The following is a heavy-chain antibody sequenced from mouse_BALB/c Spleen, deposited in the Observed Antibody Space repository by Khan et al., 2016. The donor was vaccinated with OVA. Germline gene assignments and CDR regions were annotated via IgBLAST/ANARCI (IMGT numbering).Heavy chain of an antibody. CDR2: IWSDGIT. V-gene: IGHV2-6-2*01. Sequence: QVQLKQSGPDLVAPSQSLSITCTVSGFSLTSYGVHWVRQPPGKGLEWLVVIWSDGITTFNSALKSRLSIRQGNSKSQVFLQMNSLQTYDTAMYYCARHRFGYFDVWGAGTTVTGSS. CDR3: ARHRFGYFDV. CDR1: GFSLTSYG. J-gene: IGHJ1*01.